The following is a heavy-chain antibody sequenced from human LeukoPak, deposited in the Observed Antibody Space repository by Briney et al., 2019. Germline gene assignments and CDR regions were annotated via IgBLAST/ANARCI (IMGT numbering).Heavy chain of an antibody. Sequence: GESLKISCKASGYTFTRSSLYWVRQAPGQGLEWLGSINAGNGNTRYSQEFQDRITISRDTSATTVFLEFSSLRFEDTATYYCARWELLRGGFDFWGQGSLVIVSS. V-gene: IGHV1-3*03. CDR2: INAGNGNT. D-gene: IGHD3-10*01. CDR3: ARWELLRGGFDF. J-gene: IGHJ4*02. CDR1: GYTFTRSS.